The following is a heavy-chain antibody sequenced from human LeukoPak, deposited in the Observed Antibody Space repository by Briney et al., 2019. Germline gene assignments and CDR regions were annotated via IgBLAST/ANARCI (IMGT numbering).Heavy chain of an antibody. CDR3: ARLSVSSWYPYLDY. V-gene: IGHV1-2*02. D-gene: IGHD6-13*01. Sequence: ASVKVSCKASGYTFTGYYMHWVRQAPEQGLEWMGWINPNSGGTNYAQKFQGRVTMTRDTSISTAYMELNRLRSDDTAVYYCARLSVSSWYPYLDYWGQGSLVTVSS. J-gene: IGHJ4*02. CDR2: INPNSGGT. CDR1: GYTFTGYY.